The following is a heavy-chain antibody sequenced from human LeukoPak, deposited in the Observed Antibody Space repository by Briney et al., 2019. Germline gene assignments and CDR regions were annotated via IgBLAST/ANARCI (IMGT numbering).Heavy chain of an antibody. D-gene: IGHD5-18*01. CDR3: ARLRYSYASH. Sequence: SETLSLTCTVSGGSISSSSYYWGWIRQPPGKGLEWVGSIYYSGSTYYNPSLKSRVTISVDTSKNQFSLKLSSVTAADTAVYYCARLRYSYASHWGQGTLVTVSS. J-gene: IGHJ4*02. CDR1: GGSISSSSYY. CDR2: IYYSGST. V-gene: IGHV4-39*01.